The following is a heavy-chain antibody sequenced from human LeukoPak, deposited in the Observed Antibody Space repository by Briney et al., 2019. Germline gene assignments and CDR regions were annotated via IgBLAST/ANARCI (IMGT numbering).Heavy chain of an antibody. CDR3: ARLYSTSYGMDV. V-gene: IGHV3-66*04. Sequence: GGSLRLSCAASGFTVSSNYMSWVRQAPGKGLEWVSAIYSGGSTYYADSVKGRFTISRDNSKNTLYLQMNSLRAEDTAVYYCARLYSTSYGMDVWGQGPRSPSP. CDR1: GFTVSSNY. CDR2: IYSGGST. D-gene: IGHD6-13*01. J-gene: IGHJ6*02.